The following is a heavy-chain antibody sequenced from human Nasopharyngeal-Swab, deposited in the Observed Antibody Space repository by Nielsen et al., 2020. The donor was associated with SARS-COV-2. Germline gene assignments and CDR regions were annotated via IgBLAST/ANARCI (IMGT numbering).Heavy chain of an antibody. D-gene: IGHD3-22*01. CDR2: INAGNGNT. V-gene: IGHV1-3*01. CDR3: ARGRQYYDSSAYYSGHDAFDI. J-gene: IGHJ3*02. Sequence: ASAKVSCKASGYTFTNYAMHWVRHAPGQRLEWMGWINAGNGNTKYSQMFQGRVTITRDTSASTAYMDLSSLRSEDTAVYYCARGRQYYDSSAYYSGHDAFDIWGQGTKLTVSS. CDR1: GYTFTNYA.